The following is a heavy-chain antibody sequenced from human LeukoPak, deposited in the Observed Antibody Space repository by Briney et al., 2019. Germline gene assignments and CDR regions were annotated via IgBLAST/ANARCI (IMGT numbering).Heavy chain of an antibody. J-gene: IGHJ4*02. CDR1: RFTFNHAC. CDR3: TTVCGSGGTCYSYSFDY. CDR2: IKSKTDGGTT. Sequence: GGTLRLSCAASRFTFNHACMTWARQAPGKGLEWVGRIKSKTDGGTTDYAATVKGRFTISRDDSKNTLYLQTNSLQTEDTAVYYCTTVCGSGGTCYSYSFDYWGQGNLVTVSS. D-gene: IGHD2-15*01. V-gene: IGHV3-15*01.